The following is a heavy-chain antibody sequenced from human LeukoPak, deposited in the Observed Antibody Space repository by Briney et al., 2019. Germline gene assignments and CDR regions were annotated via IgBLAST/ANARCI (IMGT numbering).Heavy chain of an antibody. J-gene: IGHJ4*02. CDR3: ATMAEYSSGWYYFDY. CDR1: GYSFTSYW. Sequence: GESLKISCKGSGYSFTSYWTGWVRQMPGKGLEWMGIIYPGDSDTRYSPSFQGQVTISADKSISTAYLQWSSLKASDTAMYYCATMAEYSSGWYYFDYWGQGTLVTVSS. V-gene: IGHV5-51*01. D-gene: IGHD6-19*01. CDR2: IYPGDSDT.